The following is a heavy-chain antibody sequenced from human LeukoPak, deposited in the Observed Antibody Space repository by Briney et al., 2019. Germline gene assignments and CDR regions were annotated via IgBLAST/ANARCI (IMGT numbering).Heavy chain of an antibody. CDR1: GYSISSGYY. D-gene: IGHD3-3*01. J-gene: IGHJ3*02. V-gene: IGHV4-38-2*02. CDR3: ARGITIFGVVSSDAFDI. Sequence: SETLSLTCTVSGYSISSGYYWGWLRQPPGKGLEWIGSIYHSGSTYYNPSLKSRVTISVDTCKNQFSLKLSSVTAADTAVYYCARGITIFGVVSSDAFDIWGQGTMVSVSS. CDR2: IYHSGST.